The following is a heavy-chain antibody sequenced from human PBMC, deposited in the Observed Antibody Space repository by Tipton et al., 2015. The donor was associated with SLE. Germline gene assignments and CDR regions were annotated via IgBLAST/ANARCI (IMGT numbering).Heavy chain of an antibody. Sequence: TLSLTCTVSGGSISSGSYYWSWIRQPAGKGLEWIGRIYTSGSTNYNPSLKSRVTISVDTSKNQFSLKLSSLTAADTAVYYCARHAGDYAYFDSWGQGTLVTVSS. CDR1: GGSISSGSYY. CDR2: IYTSGST. D-gene: IGHD4-17*01. J-gene: IGHJ4*02. V-gene: IGHV4-61*02. CDR3: ARHAGDYAYFDS.